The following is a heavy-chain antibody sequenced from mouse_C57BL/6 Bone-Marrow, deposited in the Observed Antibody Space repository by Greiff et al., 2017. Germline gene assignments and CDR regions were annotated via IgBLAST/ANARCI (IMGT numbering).Heavy chain of an antibody. Sequence: VQLQQSGPGLVQPSQSLSITCTVSGFSLTSYGVHWVRQSPGKGLEWLGVIWSGGSTDDNAAFISRLSISKDNSKRQVLFKMNSLQADDTAIYYCARPPARDYAMDYWGQGTSVTVSS. J-gene: IGHJ4*01. CDR3: ARPPARDYAMDY. V-gene: IGHV2-2*01. CDR1: GFSLTSYG. CDR2: IWSGGST.